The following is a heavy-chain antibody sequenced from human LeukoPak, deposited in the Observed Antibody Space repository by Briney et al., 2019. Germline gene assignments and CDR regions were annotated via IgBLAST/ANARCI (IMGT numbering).Heavy chain of an antibody. CDR3: ARGSGVSYYYGSGSSDFDY. CDR2: MHPNSGNT. J-gene: IGHJ4*02. CDR1: GYTFTSYD. V-gene: IGHV1-8*01. Sequence: ASVKVSCKASGYTFTSYDINWVRQATGQGREWMGWMHPNSGNTGYAQKFQGRVTMTRNTSISTAYMELSSLRSEDTAVYYCARGSGVSYYYGSGSSDFDYWGQGTLVTVSS. D-gene: IGHD3-10*01.